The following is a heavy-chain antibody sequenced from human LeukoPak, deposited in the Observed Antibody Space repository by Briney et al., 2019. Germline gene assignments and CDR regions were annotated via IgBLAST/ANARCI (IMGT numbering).Heavy chain of an antibody. Sequence: GGSLRLSCAASGFTFSSYSMNWVRQAPGKGLEWVSSISSSSSYIYYADSVKGRFTTSRDNSKNTLYLQMNSLRAEDTAVYYCARAQWLVHRATYYFDYWGQGTLVTVSS. J-gene: IGHJ4*02. CDR1: GFTFSSYS. CDR3: ARAQWLVHRATYYFDY. CDR2: ISSSSSYI. V-gene: IGHV3-21*01. D-gene: IGHD6-19*01.